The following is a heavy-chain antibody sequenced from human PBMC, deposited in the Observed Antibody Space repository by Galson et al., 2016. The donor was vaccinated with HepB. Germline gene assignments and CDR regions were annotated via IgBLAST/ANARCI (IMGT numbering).Heavy chain of an antibody. CDR3: ARDRGPFDAFDI. J-gene: IGHJ3*02. D-gene: IGHD3-10*01. CDR2: ISSSSNFI. CDR1: GFDFSSYR. Sequence: SLRLSCAASGFDFSSYRMNWVRQAPGKGLDWVATISSSSNFIYYADSVKGRFTISRDNAEDSLDPQMNSLRAEDTAVYYCARDRGPFDAFDIWGQGTTVIVSS. V-gene: IGHV3-21*01.